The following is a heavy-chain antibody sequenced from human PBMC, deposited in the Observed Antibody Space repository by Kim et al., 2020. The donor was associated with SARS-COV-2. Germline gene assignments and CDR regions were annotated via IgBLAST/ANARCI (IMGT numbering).Heavy chain of an antibody. Sequence: GGSLRLSCAASGFTFSSYGMHWVRQAPGKGLEWVAVISYDGSNKYYADSVKGRFTISRDNSKNTLYLQMNSLRAEDTAVYYCAKDMEPVVAATHPFDYWG. CDR3: AKDMEPVVAATHPFDY. CDR2: ISYDGSNK. V-gene: IGHV3-30*18. D-gene: IGHD2-15*01. J-gene: IGHJ4*01. CDR1: GFTFSSYG.